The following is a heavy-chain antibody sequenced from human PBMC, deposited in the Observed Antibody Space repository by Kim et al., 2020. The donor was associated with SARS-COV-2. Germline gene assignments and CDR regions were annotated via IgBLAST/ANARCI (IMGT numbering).Heavy chain of an antibody. D-gene: IGHD2-2*01. Sequence: GGSLRLSCAASGFTFSSYEMNWVRQAPGKGLEWVSYISSSGSTIYYADSVKGRFTISRDNAKNSLYLQMNSLRAEDTAVYFCARARYHGPSLYYFDYWGQGTLVTVSS. CDR2: ISSSGSTI. CDR3: ARARYHGPSLYYFDY. V-gene: IGHV3-48*03. CDR1: GFTFSSYE. J-gene: IGHJ4*02.